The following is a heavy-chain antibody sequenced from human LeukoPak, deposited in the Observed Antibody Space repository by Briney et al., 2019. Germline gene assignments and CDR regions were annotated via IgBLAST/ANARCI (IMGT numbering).Heavy chain of an antibody. J-gene: IGHJ5*02. CDR3: ARCPITMIPQFDP. CDR1: GGSVSSGSYY. D-gene: IGHD3-22*01. V-gene: IGHV4-61*01. CDR2: IYYSGST. Sequence: SETLSLTCTVSGGSVSSGSYYWSWIRQPPGKGLEWIGYIYYSGSTNYNPSLKSRVTISVDTSKNQFSQKLSSVTAADTAVYYCARCPITMIPQFDPWGQGTLVTVSS.